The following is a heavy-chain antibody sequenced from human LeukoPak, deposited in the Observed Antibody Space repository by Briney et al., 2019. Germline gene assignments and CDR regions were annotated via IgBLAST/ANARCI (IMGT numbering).Heavy chain of an antibody. D-gene: IGHD5-18*01. CDR1: GFTFSSYA. CDR3: STGGHSYAHGGY. Sequence: GGSLRLSCAASGFTFSSYAMHWVRQAPGKGLEWVAVISYDGSNKYYADSVKGRFTISRDNSKNTLYLQMNSLRAEDMAVYYCSTGGHSYAHGGYWGQGTLVTVSS. CDR2: ISYDGSNK. J-gene: IGHJ4*02. V-gene: IGHV3-30-3*01.